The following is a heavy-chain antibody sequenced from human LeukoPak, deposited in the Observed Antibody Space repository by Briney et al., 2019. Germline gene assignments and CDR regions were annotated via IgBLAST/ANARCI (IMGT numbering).Heavy chain of an antibody. CDR2: ISSSSNTI. Sequence: GGSLRLSCAASGFTFSSYSMNWVRQAPGKGREWVSYISSSSNTIYYADSVKGRFTISRDNAKNSLYLQMNSLRAEDTAVYYCARDSGSRRYYFDYWGQGTLVTVSS. J-gene: IGHJ4*02. V-gene: IGHV3-48*04. CDR3: ARDSGSRRYYFDY. D-gene: IGHD1-26*01. CDR1: GFTFSSYS.